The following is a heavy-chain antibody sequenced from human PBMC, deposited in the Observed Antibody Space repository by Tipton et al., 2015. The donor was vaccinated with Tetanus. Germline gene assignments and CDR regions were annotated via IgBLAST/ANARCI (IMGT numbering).Heavy chain of an antibody. CDR2: IYYSGAT. CDR3: ARRGRQFCSGDCYPTAYDI. V-gene: IGHV4-59*01. CDR1: GGSISNYY. D-gene: IGHD2-21*02. Sequence: TLSLTCTVSGGSISNYYWSWIRQPPGKPLEWISDIYYSGATEYNPSLQSRVTTSLHASQRQFSLKLTSVTPADTAIYYCARRGRQFCSGDCYPTAYDIWGHGTMVTVSS. J-gene: IGHJ3*02.